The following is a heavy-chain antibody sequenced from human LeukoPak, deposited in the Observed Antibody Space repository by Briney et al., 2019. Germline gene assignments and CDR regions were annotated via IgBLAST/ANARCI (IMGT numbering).Heavy chain of an antibody. CDR1: GGSISSYY. CDR2: IYYSGST. CDR3: ARMTDARFDP. Sequence: PSETLSLTCTVSGGSISSYYWSWIRQPPGKGLEWIGYIYYSGSTNYNPSLKSRVTISVDTSKNQFSLKLSSVTAADTAVYYCARMTDARFDPWGQGTLVTVSS. V-gene: IGHV4-59*01. J-gene: IGHJ5*02. D-gene: IGHD2-2*01.